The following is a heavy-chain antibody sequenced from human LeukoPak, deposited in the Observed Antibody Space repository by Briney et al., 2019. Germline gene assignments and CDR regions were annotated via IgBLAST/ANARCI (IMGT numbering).Heavy chain of an antibody. V-gene: IGHV3-66*01. CDR1: GFTVSSNY. CDR2: IYSGGST. J-gene: IGHJ3*02. CDR3: ARSCSGGSCYSGAFDI. D-gene: IGHD2-15*01. Sequence: GGSLRLSCAASGFTVSSNYMSWVRQAPGKGLEWVSVIYSGGSTYYADSVKGRFTISRDNAKNSLYLQMNSLRAEDTAVYYCARSCSGGSCYSGAFDIWGQGTMVTVSS.